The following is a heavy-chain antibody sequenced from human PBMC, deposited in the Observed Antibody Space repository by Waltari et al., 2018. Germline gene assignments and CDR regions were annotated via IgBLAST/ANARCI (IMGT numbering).Heavy chain of an antibody. Sequence: QVQLVQSGAEVKKPGASVKVSCKASGYTFTSYAMHWVRQAPGQRLEWMGWINAGNGNTKYSQKFQGRVTITRDTSASTAYMELSSLRSEDTAVYYCARGSDRSGYYYNYWGQGTLVIVSS. V-gene: IGHV1-3*01. CDR1: GYTFTSYA. CDR2: INAGNGNT. D-gene: IGHD3-3*01. J-gene: IGHJ4*02. CDR3: ARGSDRSGYYYNY.